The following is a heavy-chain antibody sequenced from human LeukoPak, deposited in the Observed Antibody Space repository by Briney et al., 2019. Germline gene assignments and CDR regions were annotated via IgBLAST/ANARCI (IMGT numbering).Heavy chain of an antibody. D-gene: IGHD3-9*01. CDR3: ARLTDTLTAYIDY. J-gene: IGHJ4*02. V-gene: IGHV3-21*01. CDR2: ISSSSSYI. Sequence: PGGSLRLSCAASGFTFSSYSMNWVRQAPGKGLEWVSSISSSSSYIYYADSVKGRFTISRDNAKNSLYLQMNSLRAEDTAVYYCARLTDTLTAYIDYWGPGTLVTVSS. CDR1: GFTFSSYS.